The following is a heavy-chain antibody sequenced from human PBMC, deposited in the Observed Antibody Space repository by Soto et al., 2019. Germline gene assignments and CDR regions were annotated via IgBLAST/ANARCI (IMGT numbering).Heavy chain of an antibody. CDR1: GGSISGSAYY. CDR2: FYYSGST. Sequence: SETLSLTCTVSGGSISGSAYYWGWIRQPPGKGLQWIGTFYYSGSTYYNPSLESRVTISVDTSKNQFSLKVSSVTAADTAVYYCARLGGYCTITSCYGYYGMDVWGQGTTVTVSS. CDR3: ARLGGYCTITSCYGYYGMDV. V-gene: IGHV4-39*01. D-gene: IGHD2-2*01. J-gene: IGHJ6*02.